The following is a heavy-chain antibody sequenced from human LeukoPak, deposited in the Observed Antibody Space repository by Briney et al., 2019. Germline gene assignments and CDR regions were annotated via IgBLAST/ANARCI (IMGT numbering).Heavy chain of an antibody. CDR3: ARGRYSEWSGPVDP. CDR1: GYTFTSYD. CDR2: MNPNSGNT. Sequence: ASVKVSCKASGYTFTSYDINWVRQATGQGLEWMGWMNPNSGNTGYAQKFQGGVTMTRNTSISTAYMELSSLRSEDTAVYYCARGRYSEWSGPVDPWGQGTLVTVSS. V-gene: IGHV1-8*01. D-gene: IGHD3-10*02. J-gene: IGHJ5*02.